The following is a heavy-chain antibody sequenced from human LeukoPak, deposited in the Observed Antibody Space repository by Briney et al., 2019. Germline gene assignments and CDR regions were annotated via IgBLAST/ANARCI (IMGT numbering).Heavy chain of an antibody. CDR3: AKGGGDCSSTSCYTGMVGAFDI. CDR2: ISGSGGST. J-gene: IGHJ3*02. D-gene: IGHD2-2*02. CDR1: GFTFSSYA. V-gene: IGHV3-23*01. Sequence: GGSLRLSCAASGFTFSSYAMSWVRQAPGKGLEWVSAISGSGGSTYYADSVKGRFTISRDNSKNTLYLQMNSLRAEDTAVYYCAKGGGDCSSTSCYTGMVGAFDIWGQGTMVRLF.